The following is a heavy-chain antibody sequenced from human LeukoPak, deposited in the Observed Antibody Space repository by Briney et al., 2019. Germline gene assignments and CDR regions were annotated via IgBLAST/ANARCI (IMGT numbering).Heavy chain of an antibody. Sequence: SETLSLTCTVSGGSISSGGYYCSWIRQHPGKGLEWIGYIYYSGSTYYNPSLKSRVTISVDTSKNQFSLKLSSVTAADTAVYYCARDRGYGDYFFDYWGQGTLVTVSS. J-gene: IGHJ4*02. V-gene: IGHV4-31*03. D-gene: IGHD4-17*01. CDR2: IYYSGST. CDR1: GGSISSGGYY. CDR3: ARDRGYGDYFFDY.